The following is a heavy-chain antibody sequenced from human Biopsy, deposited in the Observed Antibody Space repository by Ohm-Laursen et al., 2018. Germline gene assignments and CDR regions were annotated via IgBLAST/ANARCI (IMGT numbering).Heavy chain of an antibody. CDR2: LNPVSGNS. Sequence: ATVKISCKTSGYTFTSYDITWVRQASGQGPEWIGWLNPVSGNSNFGQKFRGRVTVTSDTSISTAYMELSGLTSDDTATYYCGRAVRNQLLTDPWGQGTLVTVTS. CDR1: GYTFTSYD. CDR3: GRAVRNQLLTDP. D-gene: IGHD1-7*01. V-gene: IGHV1-8*01. J-gene: IGHJ5*02.